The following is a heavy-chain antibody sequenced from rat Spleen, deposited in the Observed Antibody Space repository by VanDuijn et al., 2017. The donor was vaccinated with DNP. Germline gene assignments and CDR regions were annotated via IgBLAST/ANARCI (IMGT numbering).Heavy chain of an antibody. CDR2: INHDGSIT. J-gene: IGHJ2*01. Sequence: EVQLVESGGGLVQPGNSLKLSCAASGFTFSNYAMAWVRQSPQKGLEWVATINHDGSITYYRDSVKGRFSLSRENGKRTLYLQMNSLRSEDTATYYCARLFTTDSYPDFFDYWGQGVMVTVSS. D-gene: IGHD1-6*01. V-gene: IGHV5-17*01. CDR1: GFTFSNYA. CDR3: ARLFTTDSYPDFFDY.